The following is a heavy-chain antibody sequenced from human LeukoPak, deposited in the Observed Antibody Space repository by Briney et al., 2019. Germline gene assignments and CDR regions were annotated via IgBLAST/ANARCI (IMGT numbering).Heavy chain of an antibody. CDR1: GFTFSSYA. J-gene: IGHJ3*02. Sequence: GGSLRLSCAASGFTFSSYAMHWVRQAPGKGLEWVAVISYDGSNKYYADSVKGRFTISRDNSKNTLCLQMNSLRAEDTAVYYCARWELSDHDAFDIWGQGTMVTVSS. D-gene: IGHD1-26*01. CDR3: ARWELSDHDAFDI. V-gene: IGHV3-30*04. CDR2: ISYDGSNK.